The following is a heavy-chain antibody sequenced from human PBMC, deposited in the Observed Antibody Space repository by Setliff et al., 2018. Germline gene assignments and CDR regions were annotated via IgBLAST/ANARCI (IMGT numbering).Heavy chain of an antibody. CDR1: GAMLSGDV. CDR2: FIPVLGKA. D-gene: IGHD2-8*01. CDR3: ARLVRYCTRTACQKVAGDES. J-gene: IGHJ5*01. V-gene: IGHV1-69*04. Sequence: SVKVSCKASGAMLSGDVFSWVRQAPGHGLEWMGRFIPVLGKANYAPRFQGRLTITVDTSTGTSYMDLRSLRSDDTAIYYCARLVRYCTRTACQKVAGDESWGQGTLVTVSS.